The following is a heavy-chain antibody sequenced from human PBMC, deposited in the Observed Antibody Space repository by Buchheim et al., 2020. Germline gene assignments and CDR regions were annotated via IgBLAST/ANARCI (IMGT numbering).Heavy chain of an antibody. V-gene: IGHV4-59*08. J-gene: IGHJ5*02. Sequence: QVQLQESGPGLVKPSETLSPTCTVSGGSISSYYWSWIRQPPGKGLEWIGYIYYSGSTNYNPSLKSRVTIPVDTSKNQLSLKLSSVTAADTAVYYCARHNFRYYDILTGYYPDYNWFDPWGQGTL. CDR2: IYYSGST. CDR3: ARHNFRYYDILTGYYPDYNWFDP. CDR1: GGSISSYY. D-gene: IGHD3-9*01.